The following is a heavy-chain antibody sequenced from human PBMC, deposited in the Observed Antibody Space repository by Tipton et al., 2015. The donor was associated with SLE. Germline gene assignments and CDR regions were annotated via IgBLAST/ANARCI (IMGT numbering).Heavy chain of an antibody. J-gene: IGHJ4*02. V-gene: IGHV3-33*01. Sequence: SLRLSCAASGFTFSSYGMHWVRQAPGKGLEWVAVIWCDGSNKYYADSVKGRFTISRDNSKNTLYLQMNSLRAEDTAVYYCAASGSGYYGLGYWGQGTLVTVSS. CDR3: AASGSGYYGLGY. CDR1: GFTFSSYG. D-gene: IGHD3-22*01. CDR2: IWCDGSNK.